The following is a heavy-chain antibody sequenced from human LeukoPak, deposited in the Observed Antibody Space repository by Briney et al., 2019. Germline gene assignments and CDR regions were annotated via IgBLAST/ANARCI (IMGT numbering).Heavy chain of an antibody. CDR3: AKVPPREYSSSGDY. V-gene: IGHV3-23*01. CDR1: GFTFSSYD. D-gene: IGHD6-6*01. CDR2: FSGSGGST. J-gene: IGHJ4*02. Sequence: PGGSLRLSCAASGFTFSSYDMSWVRQAPGKGLEGVSPFSGSGGSTYYAHSVNGRFTISIDNSTNTLYLQMNSLRAEDTAVYYCAKVPPREYSSSGDYWGQGTLVTVS.